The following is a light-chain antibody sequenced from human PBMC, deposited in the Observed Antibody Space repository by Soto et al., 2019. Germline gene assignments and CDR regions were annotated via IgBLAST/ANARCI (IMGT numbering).Light chain of an antibody. CDR1: QGISNY. CDR3: QQTYTTPYT. J-gene: IGKJ2*01. CDR2: AAF. Sequence: DIQMTQSPSSLSASVGDRVTLACRASQGISNYLNWYHQKPGKAPKLLIYAAFNLQSGVPSRFSGSGSGTYFTLTISSLQPEDSATYYCQQTYTTPYTFGQGTKLEIK. V-gene: IGKV1-39*01.